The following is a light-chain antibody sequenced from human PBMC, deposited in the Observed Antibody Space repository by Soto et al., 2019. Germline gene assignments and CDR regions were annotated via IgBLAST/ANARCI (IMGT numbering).Light chain of an antibody. V-gene: IGLV2-14*02. J-gene: IGLJ1*01. Sequence: QSALTQPASVSGSPGQSITISCTGTSSDVGTYNLVSWYQQHPGKAPKLLISEDNKRPSGISNRFSGSKSGNTASLSISGLQAEDEADYYCSSYTSSSTYVFGTGTKVTVL. CDR3: SSYTSSSTYV. CDR1: SSDVGTYNL. CDR2: EDN.